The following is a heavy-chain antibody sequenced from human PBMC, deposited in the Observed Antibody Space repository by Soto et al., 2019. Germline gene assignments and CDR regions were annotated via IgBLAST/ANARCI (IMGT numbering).Heavy chain of an antibody. Sequence: TGGSLRLSCAASGFTFRSEARSWVRQAPRKGGEWVSVISGSGGSIGYADSVKGRFTISRDNAKNSLYLQMNSLRAEDTALYYCAKDTRSGWSQDYYYGMDVWGQGTTVTVSS. CDR3: AKDTRSGWSQDYYYGMDV. CDR1: GFTFRSEA. J-gene: IGHJ6*02. D-gene: IGHD6-19*01. V-gene: IGHV3-9*01. CDR2: ISGSGGSI.